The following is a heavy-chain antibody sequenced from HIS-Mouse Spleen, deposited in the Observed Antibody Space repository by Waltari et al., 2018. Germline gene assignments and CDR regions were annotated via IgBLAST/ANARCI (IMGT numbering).Heavy chain of an antibody. D-gene: IGHD3-16*01. J-gene: IGHJ4*02. CDR3: ARVSSGGSDFDY. V-gene: IGHV1-2*02. CDR1: GYTFRRDD. CDR2: INPNSGGT. Sequence: QVQLVRSGAEVKKPGASVKVSCKASGYTFRRDDMHGLRQATGQGLEWMGWINPNSGGTNYAQKFQGRVTMTRDTSISTAYMELSRLRSDDTAVYYCARVSSGGSDFDYWGQGTLVTVSS.